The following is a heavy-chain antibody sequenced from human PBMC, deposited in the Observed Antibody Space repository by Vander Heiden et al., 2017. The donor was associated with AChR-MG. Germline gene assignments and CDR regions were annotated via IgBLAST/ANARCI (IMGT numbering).Heavy chain of an antibody. Sequence: EVQLVESGGGLVKPGGSLRPPCAASGFPFSGYGMNWVRQAPGKGLEWVSSISSSSSYIYYADSVKGRFTISRDNAKNSLYLQMNSLRAEDTAVYYCARVGGSGNGAFDIWGQGTMVTVSS. CDR2: ISSSSSYI. V-gene: IGHV3-21*01. CDR1: GFPFSGYG. D-gene: IGHD3-10*01. J-gene: IGHJ3*02. CDR3: ARVGGSGNGAFDI.